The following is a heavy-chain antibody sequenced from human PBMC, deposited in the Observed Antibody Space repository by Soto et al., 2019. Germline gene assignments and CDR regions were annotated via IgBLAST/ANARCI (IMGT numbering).Heavy chain of an antibody. CDR1: GGSISSGGYY. D-gene: IGHD3-22*01. V-gene: IGHV4-31*03. Sequence: QVQLQESGPGLVKPSQTLSLTCTVSGGSISSGGYYWSWIRQHPGKGLEWIGYIYYSGSIYYNPSLKSRVTISVDTSKNQFSLKLSSVTAADTAVYYCARSYDSSGYYESTFDYWGQGTLVTVSS. J-gene: IGHJ4*02. CDR2: IYYSGSI. CDR3: ARSYDSSGYYESTFDY.